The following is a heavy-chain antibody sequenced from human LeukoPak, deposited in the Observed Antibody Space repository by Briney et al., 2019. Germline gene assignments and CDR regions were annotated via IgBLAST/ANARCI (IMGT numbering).Heavy chain of an antibody. CDR3: ARQSSSWYGPGVAFDI. J-gene: IGHJ3*02. D-gene: IGHD6-13*01. CDR2: VYTSGST. Sequence: SETLSLTCTVSGGSISSYYWSWIRQPAGKGLEWIGRVYTSGSTNYNPSLKSRVTMSVDTSKNQFSLKLSSVTAADTAVYYCARQSSSWYGPGVAFDIWGQGTMVTVSS. V-gene: IGHV4-4*07. CDR1: GGSISSYY.